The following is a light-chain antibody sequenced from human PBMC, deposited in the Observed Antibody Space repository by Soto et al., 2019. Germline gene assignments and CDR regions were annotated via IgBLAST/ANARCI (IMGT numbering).Light chain of an antibody. Sequence: DIQMTQSPSSLTPSVGDRVTITFRASQGISNALAWYQQKPGKVPKLLIHAASTLESGVPSRFSGSGSGTDFTLTISSLQPEDVATYYCQKYDSAPTFGLGTKVDIK. J-gene: IGKJ1*01. CDR2: AAS. V-gene: IGKV1-27*01. CDR3: QKYDSAPT. CDR1: QGISNA.